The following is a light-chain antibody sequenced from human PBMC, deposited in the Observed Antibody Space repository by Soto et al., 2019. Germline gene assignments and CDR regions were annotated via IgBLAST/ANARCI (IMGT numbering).Light chain of an antibody. J-gene: IGKJ2*01. CDR2: WAS. CDR1: QSVLYSSNNKNY. CDR3: QQYYSTPPYT. Sequence: DIVLTQSPDSLAVSLGERATINCKSSQSVLYSSNNKNYLAWYQQKPGQPPKLLIYWASTRESGVPARCSGSGSGTDFTLTISSLQAADVAVYYCQQYYSTPPYTFGQRTKLEIK. V-gene: IGKV4-1*01.